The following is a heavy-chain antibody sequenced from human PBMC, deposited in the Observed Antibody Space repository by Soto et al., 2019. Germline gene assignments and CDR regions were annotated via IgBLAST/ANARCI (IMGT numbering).Heavy chain of an antibody. CDR2: IKQDGSEK. CDR3: AREGGITMVRGVIWDY. J-gene: IGHJ4*02. D-gene: IGHD3-10*01. CDR1: GFTFSSYW. Sequence: GGSLRLSCAASGFTFSSYWMSWVRQAPGKGLEWVANIKQDGSEKYYVDSVKGRFTISRDNAKNSLYLQMNSLRAEDTAVYYCAREGGITMVRGVIWDYWGQGTLVTVSS. V-gene: IGHV3-7*01.